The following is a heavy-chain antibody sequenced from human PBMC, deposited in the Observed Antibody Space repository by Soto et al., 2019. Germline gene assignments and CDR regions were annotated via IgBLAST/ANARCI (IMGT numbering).Heavy chain of an antibody. V-gene: IGHV1-69*13. CDR1: GGTFNSYA. Sequence: GASVKVSCKASGGTFNSYAISWVRQAPGQGLEWMGGIIPIFGTANYAQRFQGRVTITADESTSTAYMELSSLRSEDTAVYYCARDLGVRLRYFDWSYAFDIWGQGTMVTVSS. CDR2: IIPIFGTA. CDR3: ARDLGVRLRYFDWSYAFDI. J-gene: IGHJ3*02. D-gene: IGHD3-9*01.